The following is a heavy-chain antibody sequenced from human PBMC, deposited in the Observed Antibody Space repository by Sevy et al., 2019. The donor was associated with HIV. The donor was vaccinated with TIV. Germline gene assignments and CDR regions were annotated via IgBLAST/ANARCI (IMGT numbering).Heavy chain of an antibody. CDR3: ARGSTTVTTYLFDY. Sequence: SETLSLTCTVSGGSISSGGYYWSWIRQHPGKGLEWFGYIYYSGSTYYNPSLKSRVTISVDTSKNQFSLKLSSVTAADTAVYYCARGSTTVTTYLFDYWGQGTLVTVSS. CDR1: GGSISSGGYY. D-gene: IGHD4-4*01. CDR2: IYYSGST. J-gene: IGHJ4*02. V-gene: IGHV4-31*03.